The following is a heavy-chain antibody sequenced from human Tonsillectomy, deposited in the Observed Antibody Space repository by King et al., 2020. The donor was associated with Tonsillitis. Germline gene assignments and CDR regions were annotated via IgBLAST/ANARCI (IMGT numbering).Heavy chain of an antibody. D-gene: IGHD6-19*01. J-gene: IGHJ5*02. CDR1: GFNFSSYA. CDR2: ISYDGSNK. Sequence: VQLVESGGGVVQPGRSLRLSCAASGFNFSSYAMHWVRQAPGKGLEWVAVISYDGSNKYYADSVKGRFTISRDNSKNTVYLQMNSLRAEDTAVYYCARAAASIAVAGTARYAWFDPWGQGTLVIVSS. V-gene: IGHV3-30-3*01. CDR3: ARAAASIAVAGTARYAWFDP.